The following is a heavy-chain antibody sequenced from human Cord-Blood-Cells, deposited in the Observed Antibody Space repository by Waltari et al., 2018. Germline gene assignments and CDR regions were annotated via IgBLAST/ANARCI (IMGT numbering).Heavy chain of an antibody. V-gene: IGHV1-18*01. CDR1: GYTFTSQG. Sequence: QVQLLQSGAEVKKPGASVKVSCKASGYTFTSQGIRWVRPAPGQGLEWMGWIGARNGKTNDAQKLQGRVTMTTDTTTSTAYMGLRGLRSDDTAVYYCARYPPAFYGSGSYWGHFDYWGQGTLVTVSS. CDR3: ARYPPAFYGSGSYWGHFDY. D-gene: IGHD3-10*01. J-gene: IGHJ4*02. CDR2: IGARNGKT.